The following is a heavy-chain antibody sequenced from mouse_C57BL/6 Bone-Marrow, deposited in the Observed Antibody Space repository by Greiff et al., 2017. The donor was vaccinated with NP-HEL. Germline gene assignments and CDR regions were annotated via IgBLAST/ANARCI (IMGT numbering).Heavy chain of an antibody. CDR2: IDPANGNT. CDR1: GFNIKNTY. CDR3: ARVTTVVAPYYFDY. Sequence: EVQRVESVAELVRPGASVKLSCTASGFNIKNTYMHWVKQRPEQGLEWIGRIDPANGNTKYAPKFQGKATITADTSSNTAYLQLSSLTSEDTAIYYCARVTTVVAPYYFDYWGQGTTLTVSS. D-gene: IGHD1-1*01. V-gene: IGHV14-3*01. J-gene: IGHJ2*01.